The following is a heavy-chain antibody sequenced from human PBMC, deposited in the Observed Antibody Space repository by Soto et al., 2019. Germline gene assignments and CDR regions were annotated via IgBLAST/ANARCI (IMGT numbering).Heavy chain of an antibody. D-gene: IGHD1-26*01. CDR3: ARHWSHDSGVWAHFYFDY. CDR2: VYYSGNT. CDR1: GGSISSSSYY. Sequence: SETLSLTCTVSGGSISSSSYYWGWIRQPPGKGLEWIGSVYYSGNTYYNPSLKSRATISVDTSKNQFSLKLSSVTAADSAVYSCARHWSHDSGVWAHFYFDYWGQGTLVTVSS. J-gene: IGHJ4*02. V-gene: IGHV4-39*01.